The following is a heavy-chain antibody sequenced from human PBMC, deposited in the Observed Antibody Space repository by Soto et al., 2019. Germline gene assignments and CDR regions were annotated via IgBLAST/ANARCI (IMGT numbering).Heavy chain of an antibody. V-gene: IGHV3-9*01. J-gene: IGHJ3*02. CDR3: AKDEVATMKAFDI. D-gene: IGHD5-12*01. Sequence: EVQLVESGGGLVQPGRSLRLSCAASGFTFDDYTMHWVRQAPGKGLEWVSGISWNSGSIGYADSVKGRFTISRDNAKNSLYLQMNSLRAEDTALYYCAKDEVATMKAFDIWGQGTMVTVSS. CDR1: GFTFDDYT. CDR2: ISWNSGSI.